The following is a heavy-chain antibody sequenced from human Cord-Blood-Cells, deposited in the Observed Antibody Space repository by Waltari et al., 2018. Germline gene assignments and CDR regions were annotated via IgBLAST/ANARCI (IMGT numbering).Heavy chain of an antibody. D-gene: IGHD6-6*01. Sequence: QVQLQQWGAGLLTPSEPLSLTCAVSGGSFSGYYWSWIRQPPGKGLEWIGEINHSGSTNYNPSLKSRVTISVDTSKNQFSLKLSSVTAADTAVYYCARVLGAARLFDYWGQGTLVTVSS. CDR3: ARVLGAARLFDY. V-gene: IGHV4-34*01. CDR2: INHSGST. J-gene: IGHJ4*02. CDR1: GGSFSGYY.